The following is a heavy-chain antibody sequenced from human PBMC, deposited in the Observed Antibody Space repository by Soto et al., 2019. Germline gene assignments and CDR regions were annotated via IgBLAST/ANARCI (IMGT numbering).Heavy chain of an antibody. CDR2: ITHSGRT. J-gene: IGHJ3*02. CDR1: GGSFSGYS. CDR3: ASPNDAFDI. V-gene: IGHV4-34*01. Sequence: TSETLSLTCVVSGGSFSGYSWSWIRQPPGTGLEWIGEITHSGRTKYNPSLKSRVTTSVDTSKNQFSLKLNSVTAADTAVYYCASPNDAFDIWGQGTMVTVSS.